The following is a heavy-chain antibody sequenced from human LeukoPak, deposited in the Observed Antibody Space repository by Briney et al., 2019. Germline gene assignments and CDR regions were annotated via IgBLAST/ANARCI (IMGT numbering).Heavy chain of an antibody. D-gene: IGHD3-9*01. Sequence: PGGSLRLSCAASGFTFSSYGMHWVRQAPGKGLEWVAVIWYDGSNKYYADSVKGRFTISRDNSKNTLYLQMNSLRAEDTAVYYCACPAVVLRYFDFDYWGQGTLVTVSS. CDR1: GFTFSSYG. V-gene: IGHV3-30*02. J-gene: IGHJ4*02. CDR2: IWYDGSNK. CDR3: ACPAVVLRYFDFDY.